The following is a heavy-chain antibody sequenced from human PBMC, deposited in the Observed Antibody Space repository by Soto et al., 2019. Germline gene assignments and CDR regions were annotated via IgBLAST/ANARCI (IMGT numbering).Heavy chain of an antibody. CDR1: GGSISDGYY. CDR2: ISASGST. Sequence: SETLSLTCTVSGGSISDGYYWTWIRQHPGKGLEWIGSISASGSTSYNPSLKSRLTVSVDTSKNQFSLKLSSVAAADTAVYYCARRRRVGYYDSSGDFDYGGQGTLVSVAS. J-gene: IGHJ4*02. CDR3: ARRRRVGYYDSSGDFDY. V-gene: IGHV4-39*01. D-gene: IGHD3-22*01.